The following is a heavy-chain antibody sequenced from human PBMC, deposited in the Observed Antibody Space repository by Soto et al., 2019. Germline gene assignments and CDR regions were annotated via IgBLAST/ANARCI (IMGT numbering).Heavy chain of an antibody. D-gene: IGHD3-10*01. J-gene: IGHJ4*01. CDR3: AREYSYASGTSYAISY. V-gene: IGHV3-30*09. CDR2: ISDDGTEK. Sequence: SCKASGYTFTGYYMHWVRQAPGQGLEWMAVISDDGTEKYYADSVKGRFAISRDNSESAIYLQMDSLRPDDTAFYYCAREYSYASGTSYAISYWGPGTLVTVSS. CDR1: GYTFTGYY.